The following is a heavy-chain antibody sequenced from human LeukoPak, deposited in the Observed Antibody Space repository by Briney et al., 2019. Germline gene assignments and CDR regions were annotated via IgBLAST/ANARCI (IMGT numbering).Heavy chain of an antibody. CDR1: GYTFTSYY. Sequence: ASVKVSCKASGYTFTSYYMHWVRQAPGQGLEWMGWINPNSGGTNYAQKFQGRVTMTRDTSISTAYMELSRLRSDDTAVYYCARVVRYYDSSGYQYYFDYWGQGTLVTVSS. D-gene: IGHD3-22*01. J-gene: IGHJ4*02. V-gene: IGHV1-2*02. CDR2: INPNSGGT. CDR3: ARVVRYYDSSGYQYYFDY.